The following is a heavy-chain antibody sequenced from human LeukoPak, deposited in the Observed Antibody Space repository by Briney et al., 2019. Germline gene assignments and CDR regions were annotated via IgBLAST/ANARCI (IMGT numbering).Heavy chain of an antibody. D-gene: IGHD2-15*01. J-gene: IGHJ3*02. CDR1: GFTFDDYV. V-gene: IGHV3-9*01. CDR2: ISWNSGSI. CDR3: AKDVVALTNADAFDI. Sequence: GGSLRLSCAASGFTFDDYVMHWVRQAPGKGLEWVSGISWNSGSIGYADPVKGRFTISRDNAKNSLYLQMNSLRAEDTALYYCAKDVVALTNADAFDIWGQGTMVTVSS.